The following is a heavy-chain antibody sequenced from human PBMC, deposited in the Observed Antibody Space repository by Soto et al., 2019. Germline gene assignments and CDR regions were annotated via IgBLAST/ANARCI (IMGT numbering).Heavy chain of an antibody. Sequence: EVQLLESGGGLVQPGGSLRLSCAASGFTFSSYAMSWVRQAPGKGLEWVSTIRGSGGGTYYADSVKGRFTISRDNSKNTLYLQMNSLRAEDTALYYCAKESLVSGGLDYWGQGTLVTVSS. CDR1: GFTFSSYA. V-gene: IGHV3-23*01. J-gene: IGHJ4*02. CDR3: AKESLVSGGLDY. D-gene: IGHD2-15*01. CDR2: IRGSGGGT.